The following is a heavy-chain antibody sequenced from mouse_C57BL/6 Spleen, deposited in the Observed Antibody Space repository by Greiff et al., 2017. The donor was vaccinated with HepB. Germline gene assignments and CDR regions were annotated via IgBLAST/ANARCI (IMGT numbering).Heavy chain of an antibody. J-gene: IGHJ1*03. V-gene: IGHV7-3*01. Sequence: EVMLVESGGGLVQPGGSLSLSCAASGFTFTDYYMSWVRQPPGKALEWVGFIRNKANGYTTEYSASVKGRFTISRDNSQSILYLQMNSLRAEDSATYYCARYGTRDWYFDVWGTGTTVTVSS. CDR2: IRNKANGYTT. CDR1: GFTFTDYY. CDR3: ARYGTRDWYFDV.